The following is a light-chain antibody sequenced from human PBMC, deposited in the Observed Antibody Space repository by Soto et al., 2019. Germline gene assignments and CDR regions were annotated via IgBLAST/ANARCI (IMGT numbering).Light chain of an antibody. CDR1: QPITTW. CDR2: DAF. V-gene: IGKV1-5*01. CDR3: QQYNSLLTT. Sequence: DIQMTQSPSTLSASIGDSVTITCRASQPITTWLAWYQQKPGRAPRLLFYDAFALQSGVPSRFSGSGSGTEFTLTISSLQPDDFATYYCQQYNSLLTTFGQGTKVDIK. J-gene: IGKJ1*01.